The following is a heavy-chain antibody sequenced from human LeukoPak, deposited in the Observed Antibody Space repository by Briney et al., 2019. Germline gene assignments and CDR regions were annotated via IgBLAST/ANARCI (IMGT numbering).Heavy chain of an antibody. V-gene: IGHV3-23*01. Sequence: GGSLRLSCAASDFTFSNYAMSWVRQAPGKGLEWVAGISDSGGSTNYADSVKGRFAISRDNPKNTLYLQMNSLRAEDTAVYFCAKRGVVIRVILVGFHKEAYYFDSWGQGALVTVSS. CDR1: DFTFSNYA. J-gene: IGHJ4*02. D-gene: IGHD3-22*01. CDR3: AKRGVVIRVILVGFHKEAYYFDS. CDR2: ISDSGGST.